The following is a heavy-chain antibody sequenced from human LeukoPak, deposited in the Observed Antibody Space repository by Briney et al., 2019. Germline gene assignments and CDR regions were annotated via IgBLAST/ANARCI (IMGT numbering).Heavy chain of an antibody. D-gene: IGHD3-10*01. J-gene: IGHJ4*02. CDR1: GFTFSSYG. V-gene: IGHV3-23*01. CDR3: AKDYKGVWLAYGSGGLESDY. Sequence: PGGSLRLSCAASGFTFSSYGMSWVRQAPGKGLEWISSISGSGGSTYYADSVKGRFTISRDNSKNTLYLQMNSLRAEDTAVYYCAKDYKGVWLAYGSGGLESDYWGQGTLVAVSS. CDR2: ISGSGGST.